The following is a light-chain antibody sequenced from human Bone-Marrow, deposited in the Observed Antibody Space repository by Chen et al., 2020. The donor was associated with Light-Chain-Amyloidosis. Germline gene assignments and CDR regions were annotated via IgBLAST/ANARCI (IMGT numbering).Light chain of an antibody. CDR1: IGSIATNY. J-gene: IGLJ3*02. CDR2: EDD. CDR3: QAYQGSRQWV. V-gene: IGLV6-57*01. Sequence: NFMLTQPHSVSASPGKTVIISFTRSIGSIATNYVQWYQQRPGSSPTTVIYEDDQRPSGVPDRFYGSIDRSSNSASLTRSGLKKEDEADYYCQAYQGSRQWVFGGGTKLTVL.